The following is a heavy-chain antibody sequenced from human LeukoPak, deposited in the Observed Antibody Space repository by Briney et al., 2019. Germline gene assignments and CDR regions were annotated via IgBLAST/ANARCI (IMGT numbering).Heavy chain of an antibody. Sequence: SETLSLTCTVSGGSISSGDYYWSWIRQPPGKGLEWIGYIYYSGSTYYNPSLKSRVTISVDTSKNQFSLKLSSVIAADTAVYYCARKYYYDSSGYYYDYWGQGTLVTVSS. V-gene: IGHV4-30-4*08. CDR3: ARKYYYDSSGYYYDY. D-gene: IGHD3-22*01. CDR2: IYYSGST. J-gene: IGHJ4*02. CDR1: GGSISSGDYY.